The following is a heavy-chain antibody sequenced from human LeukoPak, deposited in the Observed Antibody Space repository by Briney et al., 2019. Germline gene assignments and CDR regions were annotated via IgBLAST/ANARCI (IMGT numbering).Heavy chain of an antibody. CDR2: ISYSGNT. V-gene: IGHV4-59*11. Sequence: PSETLSLTCTVSGGSISSHYWSWIRQPPGKGLEWIGHISYSGNTHYIPSLKSRVTISIDTPKNQFSLNLSSMTAADTAVYYCAREGGLYQVRKGRHNWFDPWGQGTLVTVSS. D-gene: IGHD2-2*01. CDR3: AREGGLYQVRKGRHNWFDP. CDR1: GGSISSHY. J-gene: IGHJ5*02.